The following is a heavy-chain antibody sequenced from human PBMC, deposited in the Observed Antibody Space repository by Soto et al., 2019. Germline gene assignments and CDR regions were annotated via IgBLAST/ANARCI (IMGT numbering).Heavy chain of an antibody. CDR3: ADLGDGSGYLDLTG. D-gene: IGHD3-22*01. Sequence: QVQLVQSGAEVKKPGSSVKVSCKASGGTFSSYAISWVRQAPGQGLEWMGGIIPLFGTANYAQKFQGRVTITAAESTSTAYMELSSLRSEDTAVDYCADLGDGSGYLDLTGWGQGTLVTVSS. J-gene: IGHJ4*02. CDR1: GGTFSSYA. V-gene: IGHV1-69*01. CDR2: IIPLFGTA.